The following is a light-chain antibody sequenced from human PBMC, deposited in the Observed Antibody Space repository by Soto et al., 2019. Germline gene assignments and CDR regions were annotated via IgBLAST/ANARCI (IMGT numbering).Light chain of an antibody. CDR1: QPIADY. J-gene: IGKJ1*01. CDR2: TAS. CDR3: QQSYNTPPT. Sequence: DIQMTHFPSSLSPSVVFRVPITCRTSQPIADYLNWYQQKPGKAPSLLIYTASNLQTGVPSRFSGSGSGTHFTLTISSLQPEDFATYYCQQSYNTPPTFGQGTKLDI. V-gene: IGKV1-39*01.